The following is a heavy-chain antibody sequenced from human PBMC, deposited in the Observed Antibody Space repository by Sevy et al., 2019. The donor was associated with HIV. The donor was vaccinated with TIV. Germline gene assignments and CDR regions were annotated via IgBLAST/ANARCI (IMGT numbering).Heavy chain of an antibody. Sequence: GGSLRLSCAASGFTFSNYAMSWVRQAPGKGLQWISSISRSGSSTDYADSVKGRFTISRDNSLNTLYLQMNSLRAEDTAADYCAKVEVVVPVADYGLDVWGQGTTVTVSS. J-gene: IGHJ6*02. CDR2: ISRSGSST. CDR3: AKVEVVVPVADYGLDV. D-gene: IGHD2-2*01. CDR1: GFTFSNYA. V-gene: IGHV3-23*01.